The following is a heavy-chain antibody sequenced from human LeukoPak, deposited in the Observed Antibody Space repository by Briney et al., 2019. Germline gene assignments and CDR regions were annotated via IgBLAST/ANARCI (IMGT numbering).Heavy chain of an antibody. V-gene: IGHV4-61*01. CDR3: ARELSGYFDWSFWSSSRRGATFDY. J-gene: IGHJ4*02. CDR2: IYYSGST. CDR1: GVSINRSSYY. Sequence: PSETLSLTCSVSGVSINRSSYYWDWIRQPPGKGLEWIGYIYYSGSTNYNPSLKSRVTISVDTSKNQFSLKLSSVTAADTAVYYCARELSGYFDWSFWSSSRRGATFDYWGQGTLVTVSS. D-gene: IGHD3-9*01.